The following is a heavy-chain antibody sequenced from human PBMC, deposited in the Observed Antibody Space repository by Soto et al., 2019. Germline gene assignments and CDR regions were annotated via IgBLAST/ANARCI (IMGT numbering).Heavy chain of an antibody. D-gene: IGHD2-8*01. CDR3: ARGRPQDIVLMVYAISPYYFDY. V-gene: IGHV1-8*01. Sequence: SVKVSFKASRYTFTSYDINWVRQATGQGLEWMGWMNPNSGNTGYAQKFQGRVTMTRNTSISTAYMELSSLRSEDTAVYYCARGRPQDIVLMVYAISPYYFDYWGQGTLVTVSS. J-gene: IGHJ4*02. CDR2: MNPNSGNT. CDR1: RYTFTSYD.